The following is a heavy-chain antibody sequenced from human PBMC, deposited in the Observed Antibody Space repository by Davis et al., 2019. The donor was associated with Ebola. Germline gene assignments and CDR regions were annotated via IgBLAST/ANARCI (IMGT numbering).Heavy chain of an antibody. Sequence: ASVKVSCKASGYNFAIYNIHWVRQARGQGLEWMGIINPTSGSTSYAQKFQGRVTMTRDTSVSTAYMEVNRLRSDDTAVYYCARGLLPSSTSLLEHWGQGTLVTVSS. CDR1: GYNFAIYN. J-gene: IGHJ1*01. CDR3: ARGLLPSSTSLLEH. D-gene: IGHD2-2*01. V-gene: IGHV1-46*01. CDR2: INPTSGST.